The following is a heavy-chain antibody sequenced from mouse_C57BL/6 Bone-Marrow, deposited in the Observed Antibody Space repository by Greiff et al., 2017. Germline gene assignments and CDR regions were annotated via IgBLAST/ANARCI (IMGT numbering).Heavy chain of an antibody. V-gene: IGHV1-7*01. Sequence: VQLQQSGAELAKPGASVKLSCKASGYTFTSYWMHWVKQRPGQGLEWIGYINPSSGYTKYNQKFKDKATLTADKSSSTAYMQLSSLTYEDSAVYYCASTLREDYWYFDVWGTGTTVTVSS. D-gene: IGHD1-1*01. CDR3: ASTLREDYWYFDV. CDR1: GYTFTSYW. CDR2: INPSSGYT. J-gene: IGHJ1*03.